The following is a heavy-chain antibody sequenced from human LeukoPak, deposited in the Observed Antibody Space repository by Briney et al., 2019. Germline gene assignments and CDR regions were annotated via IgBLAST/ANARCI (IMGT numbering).Heavy chain of an antibody. CDR2: ISGFNGNI. J-gene: IGHJ3*02. Sequence: GASVKVSCKASGYTFTSYGISWVRQAPGQGLEWMGWISGFNGNINHAQNFQDRVTMTSDTSTSTAYMELRSLRSDDTVVYFCARVPNQYCTSRCYYTAFDIWGQGTMVTVSS. D-gene: IGHD2/OR15-2a*01. CDR1: GYTFTSYG. V-gene: IGHV1-18*01. CDR3: ARVPNQYCTSRCYYTAFDI.